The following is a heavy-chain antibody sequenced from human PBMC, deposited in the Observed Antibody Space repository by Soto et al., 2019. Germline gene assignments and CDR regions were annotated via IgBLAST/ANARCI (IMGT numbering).Heavy chain of an antibody. CDR3: ATSGNYYDSSGYQFFYFY. Sequence: SVKVSCKASGCTFSSYAISWVRQAPGQGLEWMGGIIPIFGTANYAQKFQGRVTITADESTSTAYMELSSLRSEDTAVYYCATSGNYYDSSGYQFFYFYWGQGTLVTVSS. D-gene: IGHD3-22*01. V-gene: IGHV1-69*13. J-gene: IGHJ4*02. CDR1: GCTFSSYA. CDR2: IIPIFGTA.